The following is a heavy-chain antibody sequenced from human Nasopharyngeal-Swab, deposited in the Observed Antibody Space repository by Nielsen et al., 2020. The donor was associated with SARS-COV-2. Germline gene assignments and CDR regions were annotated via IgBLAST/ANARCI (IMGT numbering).Heavy chain of an antibody. Sequence: GGSLRLSCAASGFTFSSYAMSWVRQAPGKGLEWVSSFSGSGGTTYYTDAVKGRFTISRDNSKNTLYLQMSSLRAEDTAVYYCAKDLSYDSSGYYDYWGQGTLVTVSS. CDR1: GFTFSSYA. V-gene: IGHV3-23*01. D-gene: IGHD3-22*01. J-gene: IGHJ4*02. CDR3: AKDLSYDSSGYYDY. CDR2: FSGSGGTT.